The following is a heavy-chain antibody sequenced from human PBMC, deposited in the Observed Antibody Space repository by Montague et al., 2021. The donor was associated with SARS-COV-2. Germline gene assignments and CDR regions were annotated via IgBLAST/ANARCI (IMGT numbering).Heavy chain of an antibody. V-gene: IGHV4-59*11. Sequence: SETLSLTCTVSGGSMSDHYWAWIRQPPGKGLEWLAYIYYSGGINSNASLKSRVTMSVDTSKNQFSLKLTSVTAADTAVYYCAGGNTVTTFGGPYYIDSWGQGTRVRVSA. CDR1: GGSMSDHY. CDR2: IYYSGGI. J-gene: IGHJ4*02. D-gene: IGHD4-17*01. CDR3: AGGNTVTTFGGPYYIDS.